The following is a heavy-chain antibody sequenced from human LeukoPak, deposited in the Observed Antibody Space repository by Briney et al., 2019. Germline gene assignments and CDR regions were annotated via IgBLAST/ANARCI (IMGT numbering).Heavy chain of an antibody. Sequence: KASETLSLTCAVYGGSFSGYYWSWIRQPPGKGLEWIGEINHSGSTNYNTSLKRRVTISVDTSKNQFSLKLSSVTAADTAVYYCARRAQKLIAAAGTFLSWGQGTLVTVSS. D-gene: IGHD6-13*01. CDR1: GGSFSGYY. CDR2: INHSGST. V-gene: IGHV4-34*01. CDR3: ARRAQKLIAAAGTFLS. J-gene: IGHJ4*02.